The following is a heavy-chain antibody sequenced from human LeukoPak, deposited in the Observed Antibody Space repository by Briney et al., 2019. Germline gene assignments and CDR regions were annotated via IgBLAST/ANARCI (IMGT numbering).Heavy chain of an antibody. Sequence: GGSLRLSCAASGFKFGAYPMSWVRQAPGKGLEWVSSISDSGGSTHYAESVRGRFSLSRDNFEKTLHLQMNGLRAEDTAVYYCAKGKINHDGAFDIWGQGTRVIVAS. CDR3: AKGKINHDGAFDI. D-gene: IGHD1-14*01. CDR2: ISDSGGST. J-gene: IGHJ3*02. V-gene: IGHV3-23*01. CDR1: GFKFGAYP.